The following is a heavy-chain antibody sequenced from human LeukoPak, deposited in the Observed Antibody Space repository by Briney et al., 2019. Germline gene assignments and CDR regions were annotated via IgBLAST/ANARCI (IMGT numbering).Heavy chain of an antibody. V-gene: IGHV1-8*02. J-gene: IGHJ6*02. CDR3: ARGLDRIYYYYGMDV. CDR2: MNPNSGNT. CDR1: GGTFSSYA. D-gene: IGHD2/OR15-2a*01. Sequence: ASVKVSCKASGGTFSSYAINWVRQATGQGLEWMGWMNPNSGNTGYAQKFQGRVTMTRNTSISTAYMELSSLRSEDTAVYYCARGLDRIYYYYGMDVWGQGTTVTVSS.